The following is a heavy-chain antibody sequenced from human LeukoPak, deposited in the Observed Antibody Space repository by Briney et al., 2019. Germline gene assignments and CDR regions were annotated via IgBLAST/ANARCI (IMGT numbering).Heavy chain of an antibody. J-gene: IGHJ4*02. Sequence: RTSETLSLTCTVSGGSISSYYWSWIRQPPGKGLEWIGYISYGGSTNYNPSLKSRVAISIDTSMNQFSLKLSSVTAADTAVYYCARLYDSSGYYYGPLDYWGQGTLVTVSS. CDR2: ISYGGST. CDR3: ARLYDSSGYYYGPLDY. V-gene: IGHV4-59*08. D-gene: IGHD3-22*01. CDR1: GGSISSYY.